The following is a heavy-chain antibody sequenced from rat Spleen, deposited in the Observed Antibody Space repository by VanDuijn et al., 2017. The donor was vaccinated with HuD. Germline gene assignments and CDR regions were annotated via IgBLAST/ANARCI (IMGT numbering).Heavy chain of an antibody. V-gene: IGHV5-58*01. CDR3: AVAGYGY. D-gene: IGHD1-7*01. J-gene: IGHJ2*01. Sequence: EVQLVESGGGLVQPGRSLKLSCVASGFTFNNYWMYWVRQAPGKGLEWVSSISNDGVNTYYPDSVKGRFTISRDNAENIVFLRMNSLKSEDTGTYYCAVAGYGYWGQGVMVTVSS. CDR1: GFTFNNYW. CDR2: ISNDGVNT.